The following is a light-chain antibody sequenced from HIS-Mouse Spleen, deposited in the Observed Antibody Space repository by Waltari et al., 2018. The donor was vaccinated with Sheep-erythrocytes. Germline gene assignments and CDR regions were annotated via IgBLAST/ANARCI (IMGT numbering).Light chain of an antibody. CDR1: SSDVGSYNL. CDR2: EGS. J-gene: IGLJ3*02. V-gene: IGLV2-23*01. Sequence: QSALTQPASVSGSPGQSITISCTGTSSDVGSYNLVSWYQQHPGKAPKLMIYEGSKRPLGVFYSFSGSQSGKTASLAILGLQAEDEADYYCCSYAGSSTPWVFGGGTKLTVL. CDR3: CSYAGSSTPWV.